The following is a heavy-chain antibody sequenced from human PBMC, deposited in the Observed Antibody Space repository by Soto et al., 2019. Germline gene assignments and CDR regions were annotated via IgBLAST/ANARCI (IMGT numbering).Heavy chain of an antibody. CDR3: ARSYDSSSGGLDV. Sequence: SETLSLTCTVSGGSISSYYWSWIRQPPGKGLEWIGYISYSGSTNYNPSLKSRVTISADTSKNQFSLKLSSVTAADTAVYYCARSYDSSSGGLDVWGQGTTVTVSS. CDR1: GGSISSYY. J-gene: IGHJ6*02. CDR2: ISYSGST. V-gene: IGHV4-59*01. D-gene: IGHD3-22*01.